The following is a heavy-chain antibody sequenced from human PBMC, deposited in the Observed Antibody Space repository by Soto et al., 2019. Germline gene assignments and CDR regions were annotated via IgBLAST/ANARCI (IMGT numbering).Heavy chain of an antibody. Sequence: QVQLVQSGAEVKKPGSSVKVSCKASGGTFSSYAISWVRQAPGQGLEWMGGIIPIFGTANYAQKFQGRVTITADESTSTAYMELSSLRSEDTAVYYCARERPGYSGGWPSLYYYYGMDVWGQGTTVTVSS. CDR2: IIPIFGTA. D-gene: IGHD6-19*01. CDR3: ARERPGYSGGWPSLYYYYGMDV. J-gene: IGHJ6*02. CDR1: GGTFSSYA. V-gene: IGHV1-69*01.